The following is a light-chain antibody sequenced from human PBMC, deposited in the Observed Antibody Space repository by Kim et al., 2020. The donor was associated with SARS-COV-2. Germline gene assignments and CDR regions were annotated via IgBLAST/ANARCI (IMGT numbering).Light chain of an antibody. CDR2: DAS. V-gene: IGKV1-13*02. CDR3: QQFNSYPLT. J-gene: IGKJ3*01. Sequence: AIQLTQSPSSLSASIGDRVTITCRANQGISSALAWYQQKPGKAPNLLIYDASTLEIGVPSRFSGSGSGTDFTLTISSLQPEDFATYYCQQFNSYPLTFGPGTKVDIK. CDR1: QGISSA.